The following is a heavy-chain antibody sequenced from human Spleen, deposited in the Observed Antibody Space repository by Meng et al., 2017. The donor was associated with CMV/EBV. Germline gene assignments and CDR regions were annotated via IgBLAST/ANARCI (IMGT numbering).Heavy chain of an antibody. CDR3: GTEREYYYGMDV. CDR2: IYYSGST. Sequence: SETLSLTCTVSGGSITSTTNYWDWIRQPPGKGLEWIGSIYYSGSTYYNPSLKSRVTISVDTSKNQFSLKVNSVTAADTAVYYCGTEREYYYGMDVWGQGTTVTVSS. CDR1: GGSITSTTNY. J-gene: IGHJ6*02. D-gene: IGHD5-24*01. V-gene: IGHV4-39*07.